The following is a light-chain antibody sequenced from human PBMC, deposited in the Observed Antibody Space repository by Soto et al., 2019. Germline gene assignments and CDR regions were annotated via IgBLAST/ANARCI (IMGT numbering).Light chain of an antibody. CDR3: QQYNSYRA. CDR1: QSISSW. Sequence: DIQMTQSPSTLSASVGDRVTITCRASQSISSWLAWYQQKPGKAPKLLIYDASSLESGVPSRFSGSGSGTEFTRTSSSLQPDDFATYYCQQYNSYRAFGQGTKVEI. CDR2: DAS. J-gene: IGKJ1*01. V-gene: IGKV1-5*01.